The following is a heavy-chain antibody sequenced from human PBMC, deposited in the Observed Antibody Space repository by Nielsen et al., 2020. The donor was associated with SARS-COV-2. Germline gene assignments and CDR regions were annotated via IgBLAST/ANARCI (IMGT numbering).Heavy chain of an antibody. CDR1: GFTFSSYA. CDR2: ISYDGSNK. V-gene: IGHV3-30-3*01. J-gene: IGHJ6*02. Sequence: GESLKISCAASGFTFSSYAMHWVRQAPGKGLEWVAVISYDGSNKYYADSVKGRFTISRDNSKNTLYLQMNSLRAEDTAVYYCARCESPHGPYYYGMDVWGQGTTVTVSS. CDR3: ARCESPHGPYYYGMDV.